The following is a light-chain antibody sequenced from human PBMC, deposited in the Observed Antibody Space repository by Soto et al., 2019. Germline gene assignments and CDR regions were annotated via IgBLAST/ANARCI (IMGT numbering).Light chain of an antibody. CDR2: DAS. Sequence: DIQMTQSPSTLSASVGDRVTITCRASQSISSWLAWYQQKPGKAPKLLIYDASSLESGVPSRFSGSGSGTEFTHTISILQPDDFATYYCQQYNSYWTFGQGTKVEIK. CDR3: QQYNSYWT. V-gene: IGKV1-5*01. J-gene: IGKJ1*01. CDR1: QSISSW.